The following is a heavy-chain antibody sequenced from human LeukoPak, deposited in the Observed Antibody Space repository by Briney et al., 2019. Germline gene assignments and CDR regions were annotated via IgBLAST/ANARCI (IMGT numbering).Heavy chain of an antibody. Sequence: PSETLSLTCTVSGVSISSTNYYWGWIRQPPGKGLEWIGYIYYSGSTYYNPSLKSRVTISVDTSKNQFSLKLSSVTAADTAVYYCARTGPDITIFGVAPSWGQGTLVTVSS. CDR1: GVSISSTNYY. CDR2: IYYSGST. D-gene: IGHD3-3*01. CDR3: ARTGPDITIFGVAPS. J-gene: IGHJ4*02. V-gene: IGHV4-30-4*01.